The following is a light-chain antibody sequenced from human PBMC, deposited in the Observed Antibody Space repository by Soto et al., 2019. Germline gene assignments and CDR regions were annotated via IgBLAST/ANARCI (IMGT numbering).Light chain of an antibody. CDR3: CSYTGSSPLYV. J-gene: IGLJ1*01. CDR2: DVS. Sequence: QSALTQPASASASPGQSITISCTGTSSDVGSYNLVSWFQQHPGKAPKLIIYDVSQRPSGVSNRFSGSKSGNTASLTISGLQTDDEADYHCCSYTGSSPLYVFGTGTKVTVL. V-gene: IGLV2-23*02. CDR1: SSDVGSYNL.